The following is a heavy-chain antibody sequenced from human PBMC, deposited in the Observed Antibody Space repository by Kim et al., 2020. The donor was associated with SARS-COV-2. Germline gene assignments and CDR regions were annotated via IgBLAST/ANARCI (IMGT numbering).Heavy chain of an antibody. CDR3: VRYMNPTVYDY. D-gene: IGHD3-9*01. J-gene: IGHJ4*02. CDR2: T. V-gene: IGHV1-3*01. Sequence: TKYSQKFQGRITISRDTSANTAYMELRSLTTKDTAFYYCVRYMNPTVYDYWGQGTLVTVSS.